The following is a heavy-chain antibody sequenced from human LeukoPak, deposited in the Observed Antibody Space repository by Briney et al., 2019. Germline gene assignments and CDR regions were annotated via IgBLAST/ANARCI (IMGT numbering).Heavy chain of an antibody. CDR1: GGSISSGSYY. CDR3: ARARRVGATVGFDY. Sequence: SETLSLTCTVSGGSISSGSYYWCWIRQPPGKGLEWIGSIYYSGSTYYNPSLKSRVTISVDTSKNQFSLKLSSVTAADTAVYYCARARRVGATVGFDYWGQGTLVTVSS. V-gene: IGHV4-39*01. J-gene: IGHJ4*02. D-gene: IGHD1-26*01. CDR2: IYYSGST.